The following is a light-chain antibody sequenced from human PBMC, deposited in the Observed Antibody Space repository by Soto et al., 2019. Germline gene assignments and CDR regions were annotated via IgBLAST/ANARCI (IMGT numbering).Light chain of an antibody. Sequence: QSVLTQPPSASGTPGQRVTISCSGSSSNIGSNTINWYQQLPGTAPKLLIYSNNQRPSGVPDRFSGSKSGTSASLAISGLQSEDEAKYYCAAWDDSLNGWVFGGGTKATVL. CDR2: SNN. J-gene: IGLJ3*02. CDR1: SSNIGSNT. V-gene: IGLV1-44*01. CDR3: AAWDDSLNGWV.